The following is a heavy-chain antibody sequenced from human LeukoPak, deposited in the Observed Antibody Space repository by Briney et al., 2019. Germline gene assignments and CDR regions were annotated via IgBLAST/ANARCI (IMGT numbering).Heavy chain of an antibody. D-gene: IGHD5-18*01. J-gene: IGHJ6*03. CDR3: ARGLSGYSYGYNMDV. V-gene: IGHV4-59*01. CDR2: IYYSGST. CDR1: GGSISSYY. Sequence: PSETLSLTCTVSGGSISSYYWSWIRQPPGKGLEWIGYIYYSGSTNYNPSFKSRVTISVDTSKNQFSLKLSSVTAADTAVYYCARGLSGYSYGYNMDVWGEGTTVTVSS.